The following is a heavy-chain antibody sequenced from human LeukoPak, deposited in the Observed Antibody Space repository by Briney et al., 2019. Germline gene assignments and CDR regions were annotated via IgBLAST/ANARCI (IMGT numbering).Heavy chain of an antibody. J-gene: IGHJ4*02. Sequence: SETLSLTCTVSGGSISSYYWSWIRQPPGKGLEWIGYIYYSGSTNYNPSLKSRVTISVDTSKNQFSLKLSSVTAADTAVYYCARLNRYCSSTSCVNFDYWGQGTLVTVSS. CDR2: IYYSGST. D-gene: IGHD2-2*01. CDR3: ARLNRYCSSTSCVNFDY. CDR1: GGSISSYY. V-gene: IGHV4-59*08.